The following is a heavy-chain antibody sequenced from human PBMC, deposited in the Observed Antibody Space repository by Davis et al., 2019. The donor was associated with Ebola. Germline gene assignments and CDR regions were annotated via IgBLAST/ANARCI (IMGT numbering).Heavy chain of an antibody. CDR1: GGSISSGDYY. CDR3: ARSYYDFWSGPNSGYGMDV. J-gene: IGHJ6*02. CDR2: IYYSGST. V-gene: IGHV4-30-4*01. D-gene: IGHD3-3*01. Sequence: PSETLSLTCTVSGGSISSGDYYWSWIRQPPGKGLEWIGYIYYSGSTYYNPSLKSRVTISVDTSKNQFSLKLSSVTAADTAVYYCARSYYDFWSGPNSGYGMDVWGQGTTVTVSS.